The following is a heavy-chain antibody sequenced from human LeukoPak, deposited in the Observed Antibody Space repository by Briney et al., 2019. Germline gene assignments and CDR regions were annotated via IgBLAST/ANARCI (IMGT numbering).Heavy chain of an antibody. CDR1: GGSISSSSYY. D-gene: IGHD2-21*01. V-gene: IGHV4-39*07. CDR3: ARGVVIAPQTFDY. CDR2: IYYSGST. J-gene: IGHJ4*02. Sequence: PSETLSLTCAVSGGSISSSSYYWGWIRQPPGKGLEWIGSIYYSGSTYYNPSLRSRVTISVDTSKNQFSLKLSSVTAADTAVYYCARGVVIAPQTFDYWGQGTLVTVSS.